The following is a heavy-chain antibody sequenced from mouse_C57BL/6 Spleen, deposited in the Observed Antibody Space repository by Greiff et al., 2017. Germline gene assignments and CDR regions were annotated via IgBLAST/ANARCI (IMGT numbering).Heavy chain of an antibody. D-gene: IGHD3-2*02. J-gene: IGHJ2*01. V-gene: IGHV5-4*01. CDR2: ISVGGSYT. CDR1: GFTFSSYA. Sequence: EVKLMESGGGLVKPGGSLKLSCAASGFTFSSYAMSWVRQTPEKRLEWVATISVGGSYTYYPNNVKGRFTISRDNAKNNLYLQMSHLKSEDTAMYYCARDGSSGYNFDDWGQGTTLTVSS. CDR3: ARDGSSGYNFDD.